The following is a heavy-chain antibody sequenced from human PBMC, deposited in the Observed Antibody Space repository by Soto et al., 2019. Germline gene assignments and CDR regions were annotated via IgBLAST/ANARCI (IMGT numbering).Heavy chain of an antibody. D-gene: IGHD6-25*01. CDR2: MNPYSGNT. CDR1: GYTFTTYD. V-gene: IGHV1-8*01. Sequence: ASVKVSCKASGYTFTTYDISWVRQATGQGLEWMGWMNPYSGNTGYAQKFQGRVTRTRNTSISTVYMELSGLRPDDTAVYYCARRKERSGPHYFDYWGQGSQVTVSS. CDR3: ARRKERSGPHYFDY. J-gene: IGHJ4*02.